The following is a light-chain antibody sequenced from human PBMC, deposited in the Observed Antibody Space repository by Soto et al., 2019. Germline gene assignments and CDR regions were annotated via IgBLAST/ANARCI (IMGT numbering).Light chain of an antibody. CDR3: CSYTSISTVV. V-gene: IGLV2-14*01. CDR1: SSDVGGYNY. CDR2: GVS. J-gene: IGLJ2*01. Sequence: QSVLAQPASVSGSPGQSITISCTGTSSDVGGYNYVSWYQHHPGKAPKLILFGVSDRPSGVSHRFSGSKSGNTASLTISGLQAEDAADYYCCSYTSISTVVFGGGTKLTVL.